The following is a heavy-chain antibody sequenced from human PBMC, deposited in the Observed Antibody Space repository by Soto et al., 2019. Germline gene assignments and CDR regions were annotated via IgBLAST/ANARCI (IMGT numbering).Heavy chain of an antibody. CDR1: GFTFSSYA. Sequence: GGSLRLSCAASGFTFSSYAMHWVRQAPGKGLEYVSAISSNGGSTYYANSVKGRFTISRDNSKNTLYLQMGSMRAEDMAVYYCARVGYSSSWYDYYYYMDVWGKGTTVTVSS. CDR3: ARVGYSSSWYDYYYYMDV. J-gene: IGHJ6*03. V-gene: IGHV3-64*01. D-gene: IGHD6-13*01. CDR2: ISSNGGST.